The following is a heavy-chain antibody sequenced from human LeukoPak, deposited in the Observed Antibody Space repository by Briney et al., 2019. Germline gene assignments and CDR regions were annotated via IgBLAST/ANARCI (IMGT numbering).Heavy chain of an antibody. J-gene: IGHJ6*02. CDR3: ARDGLRYGSGSYYSPYYYYGMDV. V-gene: IGHV3-11*01. D-gene: IGHD3-10*01. Sequence: GGSLRLSCAASGFTFSDYYMSWIRQAPGKGLEWVSYISSSGSTIYYADSVKGRFTISRDNAKNSLYLQINSLRAEDTAVYYCARDGLRYGSGSYYSPYYYYGMDVWGQGTTVTVSS. CDR1: GFTFSDYY. CDR2: ISSSGSTI.